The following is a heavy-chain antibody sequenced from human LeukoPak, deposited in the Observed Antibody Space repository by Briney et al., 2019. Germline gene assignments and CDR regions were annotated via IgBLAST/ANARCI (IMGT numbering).Heavy chain of an antibody. CDR1: GGSISSSGYY. CDR3: ARHDYSGSYYGLSWFDP. V-gene: IGHV4-39*01. Sequence: SETLSLTCTVSGGSISSSGYYWGWIRQPPGKGLEWIASIYYSGSTYYNPSLKSRVTISVDTSKNQLSLKLSSLTAADTAVYYCARHDYSGSYYGLSWFDPWGQGTLVTVSS. D-gene: IGHD1-26*01. CDR2: IYYSGST. J-gene: IGHJ5*02.